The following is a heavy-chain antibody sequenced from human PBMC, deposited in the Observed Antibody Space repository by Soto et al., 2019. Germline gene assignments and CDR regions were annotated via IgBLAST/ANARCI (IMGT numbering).Heavy chain of an antibody. J-gene: IGHJ4*02. CDR3: ARGGSSTRFMDY. D-gene: IGHD2-2*01. CDR1: GFTFSSYW. V-gene: IGHV3-7*03. CDR2: IKQDGSER. Sequence: EVQLVESGGGLVQPGGSLRLSCAASGFTFSSYWMSWVRQAPGMGLEWVANIKQDGSERYYVDSVKGRFTISRDNAKNSLYLQMNSLRAEDTAVYYSARGGSSTRFMDYWGQGTLVTVSS.